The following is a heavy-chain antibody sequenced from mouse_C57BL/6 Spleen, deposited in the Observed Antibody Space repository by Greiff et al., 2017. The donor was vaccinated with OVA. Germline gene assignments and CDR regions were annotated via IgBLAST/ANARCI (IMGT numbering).Heavy chain of an antibody. D-gene: IGHD1-1*01. V-gene: IGHV1-61*01. Sequence: QVQLKQPGAELVRPGSSVKLSCKASGYTFTSYWMDWVKQRPGQGLEWIGNIYPSDSETHYNQKFKDKATLTVDKSSSTAYMQLSSLTSEDSAVYYCARDYGSSLYYAMDYWGQGTSVTVSS. CDR2: IYPSDSET. CDR1: GYTFTSYW. J-gene: IGHJ4*01. CDR3: ARDYGSSLYYAMDY.